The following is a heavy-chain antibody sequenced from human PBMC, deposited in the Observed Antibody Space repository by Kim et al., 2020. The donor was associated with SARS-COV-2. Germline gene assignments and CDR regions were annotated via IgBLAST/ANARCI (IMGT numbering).Heavy chain of an antibody. J-gene: IGHJ3*02. V-gene: IGHV4-59*01. CDR3: ARVRSGSWYGAFDI. Sequence: SETLSLTCTVSGGSISSYYWSWIRQPPGKGLEWIGYISYSGNTNYNPSLKSRLTISVDTSRNQFSLKLTSVTAADTAVYHCARVRSGSWYGAFDIWGQGT. CDR2: ISYSGNT. CDR1: GGSISSYY. D-gene: IGHD6-13*01.